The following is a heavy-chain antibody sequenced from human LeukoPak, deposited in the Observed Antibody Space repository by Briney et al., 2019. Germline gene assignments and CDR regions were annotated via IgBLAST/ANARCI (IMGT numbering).Heavy chain of an antibody. D-gene: IGHD1-26*01. CDR1: GFIFSSYG. J-gene: IGHJ4*02. V-gene: IGHV3-30*02. CDR3: AKDSLRERIVGSTTRGVNDY. Sequence: GGSLRLSCAASGFIFSSYGMHWVRQAPGNGLEWVAFIRYDGRNKYYADSVKGRFTICRDNSKNTLYLQMNSLRGEDTAVYYCAKDSLRERIVGSTTRGVNDYWGQGTLVTVSS. CDR2: IRYDGRNK.